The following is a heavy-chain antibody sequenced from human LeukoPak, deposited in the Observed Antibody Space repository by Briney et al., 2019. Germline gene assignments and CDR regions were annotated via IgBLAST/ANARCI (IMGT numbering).Heavy chain of an antibody. Sequence: SETLSLTCTVSGGSISSSSYYWGWIRQPPGKGLEWIGSIYYSGSTYYNPSLKSRVTISVDTSKNQFSLKLSSVTAADTAVYYCARPGITHTIIGYFDYWGQGTLVTVSS. CDR1: GGSISSSSYY. D-gene: IGHD3-10*01. J-gene: IGHJ4*02. CDR3: ARPGITHTIIGYFDY. V-gene: IGHV4-39*01. CDR2: IYYSGST.